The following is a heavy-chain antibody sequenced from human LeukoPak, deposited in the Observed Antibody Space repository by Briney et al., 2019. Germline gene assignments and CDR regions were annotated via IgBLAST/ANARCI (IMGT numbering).Heavy chain of an antibody. CDR2: INHSGST. J-gene: IGHJ6*03. CDR1: RGSISSTSYY. V-gene: IGHV4-39*07. Sequence: PSETLSLTCTVSRGSISSTSYYWSWIRQPPGKGLEWIGEINHSGSTNYNPSLKSRVTISVDTSKNQFSLKLSSVTAADTAVYYCARSHGDNWNPRYYYYMDVWGKGTTVTVSS. D-gene: IGHD1-20*01. CDR3: ARSHGDNWNPRYYYYMDV.